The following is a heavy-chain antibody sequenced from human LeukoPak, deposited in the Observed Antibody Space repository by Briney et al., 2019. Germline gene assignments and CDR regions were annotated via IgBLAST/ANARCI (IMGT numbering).Heavy chain of an antibody. CDR1: GFTFSSYW. D-gene: IGHD2-2*01. CDR3: ARDSGYCSSTGCYVHYFDY. CDR2: IKSDGSNI. Sequence: PGGSLRLSCAASGFTFSSYWMHWVRQPPGKGLVWVSRIKSDGSNIVYADSVKGRFTISRDNAKNTLFLQMNSLRAEDTAVYYCARDSGYCSSTGCYVHYFDYWGQGTLVTVSS. V-gene: IGHV3-74*01. J-gene: IGHJ4*02.